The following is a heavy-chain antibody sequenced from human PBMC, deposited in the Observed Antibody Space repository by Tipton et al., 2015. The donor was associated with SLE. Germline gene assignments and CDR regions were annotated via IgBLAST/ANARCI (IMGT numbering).Heavy chain of an antibody. Sequence: SLRLSCAASGFAVSSNYMSWVRQAPGKGLEWVSVIYSGGSTYYADSVKGRFTISRDNSKNTLYLQMNSLRAEDTAVYYCARGYSSSWTGIHYFDYWGQGALVTVSS. CDR1: GFAVSSNY. CDR3: ARGYSSSWTGIHYFDY. V-gene: IGHV3-66*02. J-gene: IGHJ4*02. CDR2: IYSGGST. D-gene: IGHD6-13*01.